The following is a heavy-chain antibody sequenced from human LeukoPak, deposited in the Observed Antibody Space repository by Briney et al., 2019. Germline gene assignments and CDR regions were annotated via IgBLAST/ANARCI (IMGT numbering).Heavy chain of an antibody. CDR2: IYYSGST. V-gene: IGHV4-39*01. CDR3: ARVRGAAAGYYYYYYGMDV. J-gene: IGHJ6*02. Sequence: SETLSLTCTVSGGSISSSNYYWDWIRQPPGKELEWIGNIYYSGSTYYNPSLKSRVTMSLDTSKNQFSLKLSSMTAADTAVYYCARVRGAAAGYYYYYYGMDVWGQGTLVTVSS. CDR1: GGSISSSNYY. D-gene: IGHD6-13*01.